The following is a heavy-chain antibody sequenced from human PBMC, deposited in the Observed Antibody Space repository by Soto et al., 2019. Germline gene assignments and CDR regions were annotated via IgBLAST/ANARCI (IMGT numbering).Heavy chain of an antibody. CDR3: ARGGVVWTFDY. CDR2: IYYSGST. J-gene: IGHJ4*02. Sequence: QVQLQESGPGLVKPSETLSLTCTVSGGSISSYYWSWIRQPPGKGLEWIGYIYYSGSTNYNPSFKRRVTISVDTSKNQFSLKLSSVTAADTAVYYCARGGVVWTFDYWGQGTLVTVSS. V-gene: IGHV4-59*01. D-gene: IGHD2-8*02. CDR1: GGSISSYY.